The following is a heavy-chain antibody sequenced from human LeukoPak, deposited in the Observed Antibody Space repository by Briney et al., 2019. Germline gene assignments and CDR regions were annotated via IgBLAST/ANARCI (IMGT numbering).Heavy chain of an antibody. CDR2: FDPALGEA. D-gene: IGHD3-22*01. CDR3: ATGESSGYYGSADY. CDR1: GYTLTELS. J-gene: IGHJ4*02. Sequence: SVKLSRKLSGYTLTELSMPRVRQAPGNRLKSLGGFDPALGEAIYEKTFQSRVTMTEDSSTDTAYFALTSRISEDTAVYYCATGESSGYYGSADYWGQGNLLTVSS. V-gene: IGHV1-24*01.